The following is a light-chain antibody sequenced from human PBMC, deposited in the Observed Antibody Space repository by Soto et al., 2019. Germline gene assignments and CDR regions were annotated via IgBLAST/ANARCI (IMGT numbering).Light chain of an antibody. V-gene: IGKV3-15*01. CDR1: QSVSSL. CDR3: QQYHYWPYT. Sequence: VLAQSPATLSVSPGERVTLSCRASQSVSSLLAWYQQKPGQAPRLLIYSTSTRATGIPARFSGSGSGTEFTLTISSLQSEDFAICYCQQYHYWPYTFGQGTKVDIK. J-gene: IGKJ2*01. CDR2: STS.